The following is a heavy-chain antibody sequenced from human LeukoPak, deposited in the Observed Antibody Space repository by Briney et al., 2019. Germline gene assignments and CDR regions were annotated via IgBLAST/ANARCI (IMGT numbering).Heavy chain of an antibody. D-gene: IGHD3-16*01. Sequence: PSGTLSLTCAVSGGSISSSNWWSWVRPPPGKGLEWIGEIYHSGSTNYNPSLKSRVTISVDKSKNQFSLKLTSVTAADTAVYYCARVAWSGSYVNYSYMDVWGKGTTVTVSS. CDR1: GGSISSSNW. V-gene: IGHV4-4*02. CDR3: ARVAWSGSYVNYSYMDV. CDR2: IYHSGST. J-gene: IGHJ6*03.